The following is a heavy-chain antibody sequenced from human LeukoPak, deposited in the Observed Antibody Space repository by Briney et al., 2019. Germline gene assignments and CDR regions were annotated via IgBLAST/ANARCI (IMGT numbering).Heavy chain of an antibody. Sequence: PGGSLRLSCAASGFTFSSYEMNWVRQAPGKGLEWVSYISSSGSTIYYADSVKGRFTISRDNAKNSLYLQMNSLRAEDTAVYYCASLYYYDSSGPFDYWGQGTLVTVSS. CDR1: GFTFSSYE. D-gene: IGHD3-22*01. J-gene: IGHJ4*02. CDR3: ASLYYYDSSGPFDY. V-gene: IGHV3-48*03. CDR2: ISSSGSTI.